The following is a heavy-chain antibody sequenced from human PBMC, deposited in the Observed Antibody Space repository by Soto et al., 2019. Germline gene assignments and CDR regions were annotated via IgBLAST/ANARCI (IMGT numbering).Heavy chain of an antibody. CDR1: GFTFSRYG. CDR3: ARPHLTTSWYNDFQH. Sequence: GGSLRLSCAASGFTFSRYGMSWVRQAPGKGLEWVSSISASGGTTYYADSVKGRFSISRDSSKNTLNLQMNSLRVEDTAVYYCARPHLTTSWYNDFQHWGQGTLVTVSS. D-gene: IGHD2-2*02. V-gene: IGHV3-23*01. CDR2: ISASGGTT. J-gene: IGHJ1*01.